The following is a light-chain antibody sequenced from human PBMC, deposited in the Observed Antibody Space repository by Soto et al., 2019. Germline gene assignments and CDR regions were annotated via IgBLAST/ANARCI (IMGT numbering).Light chain of an antibody. J-gene: IGLJ1*01. CDR3: CSNAGSSTYV. V-gene: IGLV2-23*01. Sequence: QSVLTQPASVSESPGQSITISCTGTSSDVGSHNLVSWYQHYPGKAPKLIIFEASKRPSGVSNRFSGSKSGSTASLTISGLQAEDEADYYCCSNAGSSTYVFGTGTKLTVL. CDR2: EAS. CDR1: SSDVGSHNL.